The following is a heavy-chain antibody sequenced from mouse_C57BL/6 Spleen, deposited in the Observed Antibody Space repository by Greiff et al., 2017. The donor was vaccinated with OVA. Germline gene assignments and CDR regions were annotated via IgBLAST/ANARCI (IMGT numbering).Heavy chain of an antibody. CDR1: GYTFTDYE. CDR2: IDPETGGT. D-gene: IGHD2-4*01. CDR3: TRGGDYDYDGAWFAY. V-gene: IGHV1-15*01. J-gene: IGHJ3*01. Sequence: VKLMESGAELVRPGASVTLSCKASGYTFTDYEMHWVKQTPVHGLEWIGAIDPETGGTAYNQKFKGKAILTADKSSSTAYMELRSLTSEDSAVYYCTRGGDYDYDGAWFAYWGQGTLVTVSA.